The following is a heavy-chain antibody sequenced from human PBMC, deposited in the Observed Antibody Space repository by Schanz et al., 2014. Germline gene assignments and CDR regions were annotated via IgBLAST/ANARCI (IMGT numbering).Heavy chain of an antibody. CDR2: IYTSGST. J-gene: IGHJ4*02. CDR3: ARLGGYRNDY. D-gene: IGHD5-12*01. V-gene: IGHV4-4*07. Sequence: QVQLQESGPGLVKSSETLSLTCTVSGGSISSFYWGWIRQPAGKGLEWIGRIYTSGSTNYNPSLKSRVTISADTSKNQFSLKMRSVTAADTAVYYCARLGGYRNDYWGQGTLVTVSS. CDR1: GGSISSFY.